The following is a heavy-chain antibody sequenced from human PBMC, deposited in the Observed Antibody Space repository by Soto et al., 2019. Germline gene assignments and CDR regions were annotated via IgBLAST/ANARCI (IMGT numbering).Heavy chain of an antibody. D-gene: IGHD3-10*01. CDR3: ATDSAGRGPFDP. CDR2: TYHTGST. Sequence: SETLSLTCTISGGSFGTNYWSWIRQAPGKGLEWIGYTYHTGSTKYNPSLKSRATISVDTSKNQFSLTLNSAAAADTAVYYCATDSAGRGPFDPWGQGILVTVS. CDR1: GGSFGTNY. V-gene: IGHV4-59*13. J-gene: IGHJ5*02.